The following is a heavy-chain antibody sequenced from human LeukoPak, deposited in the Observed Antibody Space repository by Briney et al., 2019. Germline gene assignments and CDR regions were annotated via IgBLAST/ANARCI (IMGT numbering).Heavy chain of an antibody. CDR1: GFTFGDYA. V-gene: IGHV3-11*04. CDR2: ISSSGSTI. Sequence: PGGSLRLSCTASGFTFGDYAMSWFRQAPGKGLEWVSYISSSGSTIYYADSVKGRFTISRDNSKNTLYLQMNSLRAEDTAVYYCARGIAVAGPDYWGQGTLVTVSS. D-gene: IGHD6-19*01. J-gene: IGHJ4*02. CDR3: ARGIAVAGPDY.